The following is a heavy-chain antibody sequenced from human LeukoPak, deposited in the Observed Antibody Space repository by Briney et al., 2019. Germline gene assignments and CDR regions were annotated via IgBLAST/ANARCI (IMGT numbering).Heavy chain of an antibody. Sequence: SETLSLTCTVSGGSISSYYWSWIRQPPGKGLEWIGYIYYSGSTNYNPSLKSRVTISVDTSKNQFSLKLSSVTAVDTAVYYCARGVGANKGNWFDPWGQGTLVTVSS. CDR1: GGSISSYY. D-gene: IGHD1-26*01. V-gene: IGHV4-59*01. CDR3: ARGVGANKGNWFDP. J-gene: IGHJ5*02. CDR2: IYYSGST.